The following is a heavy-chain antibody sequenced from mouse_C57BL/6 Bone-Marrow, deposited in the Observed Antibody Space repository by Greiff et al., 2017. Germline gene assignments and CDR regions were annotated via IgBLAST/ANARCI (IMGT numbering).Heavy chain of an antibody. D-gene: IGHD2-4*01. Sequence: EVQLQQSGAELVRPGASVKLSCTASGFNIQDDYMHWVKQRPEQGLEWIGWIDPANGDTEYASKFQGKATITADTSSNTAYLQLSSLTSEDTAAYYGTSHIYYEYGLFAYWGQGTLVTVSA. V-gene: IGHV14-4*01. CDR3: TSHIYYEYGLFAY. CDR2: IDPANGDT. CDR1: GFNIQDDY. J-gene: IGHJ3*01.